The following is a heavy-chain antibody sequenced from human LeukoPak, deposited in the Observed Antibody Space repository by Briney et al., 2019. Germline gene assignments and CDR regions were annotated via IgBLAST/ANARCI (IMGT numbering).Heavy chain of an antibody. D-gene: IGHD6-19*01. CDR3: ARALGYSSGWYWNFQH. J-gene: IGHJ1*01. CDR1: GYTFTSYY. CDR2: INAGNGNT. Sequence: ASVKVSCKASGYTFTSYYMHWVRQAPGQRLEWMGWINAGNGNTKYSQKFQGRVTFTRDTSASTAYMELSSLRSEDTAVYYCARALGYSSGWYWNFQHWGQGTLVTVSS. V-gene: IGHV1-3*01.